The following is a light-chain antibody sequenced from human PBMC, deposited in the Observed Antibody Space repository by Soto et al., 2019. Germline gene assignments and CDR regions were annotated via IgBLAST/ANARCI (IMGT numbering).Light chain of an antibody. Sequence: DIHLTQSPSSLSASVGDRLTMTCRASQGIGSSLAWYQQKPGKAPKLLIYAASTLQSGVPSRFSGGGSGTEFTLTISGLQPEDLATYYCQQLNNFPYTFGQGTKVDIK. J-gene: IGKJ2*01. CDR3: QQLNNFPYT. CDR1: QGIGSS. CDR2: AAS. V-gene: IGKV1-9*01.